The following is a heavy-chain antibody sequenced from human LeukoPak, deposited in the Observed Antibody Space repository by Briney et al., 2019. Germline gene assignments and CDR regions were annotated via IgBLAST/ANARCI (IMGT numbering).Heavy chain of an antibody. CDR3: AKDLSLHCKNSNCYDGEYLQH. D-gene: IGHD2-2*01. J-gene: IGHJ1*01. CDR1: GFTFSSSG. CDR2: IRYDGTKK. Sequence: GGSLRLSCEASGFTFSSSGMHWVRQAPGKGLEWVTFIRYDGTKKYYAESVKGRFTISRDASKNTLYLQMNSLRAEDTAVYYCAKDLSLHCKNSNCYDGEYLQHWGQGTLVAVSS. V-gene: IGHV3-30*02.